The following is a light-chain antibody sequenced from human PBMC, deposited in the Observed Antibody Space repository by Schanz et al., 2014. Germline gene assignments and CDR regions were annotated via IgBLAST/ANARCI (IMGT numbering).Light chain of an antibody. J-gene: IGLJ3*02. V-gene: IGLV1-44*01. CDR1: NSNIGSNA. Sequence: QSVLTQPPSASGTPGQRVTISCSGSNSNIGSNAVSWYQQLPGTAPKLLIYSNNQRPSGVPDRFSGSKSGTSASLAIIGLQSEDEADYYCATWDDGLTARVFGGGTKLTVL. CDR3: ATWDDGLTARV. CDR2: SNN.